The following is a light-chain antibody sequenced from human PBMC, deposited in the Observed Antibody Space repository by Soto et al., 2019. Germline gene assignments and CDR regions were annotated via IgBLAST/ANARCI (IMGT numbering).Light chain of an antibody. Sequence: IVLTQSPGTLSFSPGERATLSCRASESVASNYLAWYQHKPGQAPRLLFFGASNRATGIPDRFSGSGSGKDFTLTISRLEPEDFAVYYCHQYGRSPWTLGQGIKVEIX. CDR2: GAS. J-gene: IGKJ1*01. V-gene: IGKV3-20*01. CDR1: ESVASNY. CDR3: HQYGRSPWT.